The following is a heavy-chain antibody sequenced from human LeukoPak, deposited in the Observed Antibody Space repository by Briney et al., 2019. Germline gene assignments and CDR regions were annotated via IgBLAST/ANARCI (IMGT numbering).Heavy chain of an antibody. CDR2: IYPNSGGT. J-gene: IGHJ4*02. D-gene: IGHD3-10*01. Sequence: GASVKVSCKASGYTFTGYYMHWVRQAPGQGLAWMGGIYPNSGGTNYAQKFQGRVTMTRDTSITTAYMELSRLSSDDTAVYYCARVNERGSGSYYHFDYWGQGTLVTVSS. V-gene: IGHV1-2*02. CDR3: ARVNERGSGSYYHFDY. CDR1: GYTFTGYY.